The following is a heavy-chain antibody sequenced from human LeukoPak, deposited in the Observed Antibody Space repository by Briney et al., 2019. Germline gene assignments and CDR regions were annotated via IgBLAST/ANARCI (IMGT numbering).Heavy chain of an antibody. V-gene: IGHV1-24*01. J-gene: IGHJ6*03. CDR2: FDPEDGET. CDR3: ATGPALLERRPALGFYYYVDV. Sequence: ASVKVSCKVSGYTLTELSMHWVRQAPGKGLEWMGGFDPEDGETIYAQKFQGRVTMTEDTSTDTAYMELSSLRSEDTAVYYCATGPALLERRPALGFYYYVDVWGKGTTVTVSS. CDR1: GYTLTELS. D-gene: IGHD1-1*01.